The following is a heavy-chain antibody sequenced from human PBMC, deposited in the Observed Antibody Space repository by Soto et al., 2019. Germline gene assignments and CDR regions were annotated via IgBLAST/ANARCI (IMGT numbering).Heavy chain of an antibody. J-gene: IGHJ6*02. V-gene: IGHV4-59*01. CDR3: AREGTYIPTPNYYYDGLDV. Sequence: PSETLSLTCTVSGDSIRNYYWSWIRQPPGKGLEWIGYIYYSGSTKYNPSLRSRVTIAADTSKNQFSLKLSSVTAADTAVYYFAREGTYIPTPNYYYDGLDVWGQGTTVTVSS. D-gene: IGHD2-2*02. CDR2: IYYSGST. CDR1: GDSIRNYY.